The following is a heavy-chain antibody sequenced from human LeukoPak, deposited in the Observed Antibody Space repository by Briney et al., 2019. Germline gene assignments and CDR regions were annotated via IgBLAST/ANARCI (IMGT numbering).Heavy chain of an antibody. CDR2: ISGSGGST. CDR1: GFTFSSYA. Sequence: GGSLRLSCAASGFTFSSYAMSWVRQAPGKGLEWASAISGSGGSTYYADSVKGRFTISRDNAKNSLYLQMSSLRAEDTAVYYCARDARRVRGVIITSPGDYWGQGTLVTVSS. V-gene: IGHV3-23*01. CDR3: ARDARRVRGVIITSPGDY. D-gene: IGHD3-10*01. J-gene: IGHJ4*02.